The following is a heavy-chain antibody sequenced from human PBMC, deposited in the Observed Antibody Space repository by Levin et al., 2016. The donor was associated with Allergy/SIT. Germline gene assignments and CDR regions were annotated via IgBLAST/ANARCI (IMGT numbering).Heavy chain of an antibody. J-gene: IGHJ6*02. D-gene: IGHD3-10*01. V-gene: IGHV4-38-2*01. CDR2: VYRSGRT. CDR3: ARALYYYGSGTYYHYDMDV. Sequence: SETLSLTCAVSGYSISSDYHWGWIRQPPGKGLEYIGSVYRSGRTYYNPSLKSRVTISVDTSKNQFSLSLSSVTAADTAVYYCARALYYYGSGTYYHYDMDVWGQGTTVTVSS. CDR1: GYSISSDYH.